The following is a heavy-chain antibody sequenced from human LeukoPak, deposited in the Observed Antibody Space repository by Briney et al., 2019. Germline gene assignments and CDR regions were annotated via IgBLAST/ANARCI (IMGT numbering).Heavy chain of an antibody. V-gene: IGHV1-2*04. Sequence: ASVKVSCKASGYTFTGYYMHWVRQAPGQGLEWMGWINPNSGGTNYAQKFQGWVTMTRDTSISTAYMELSRLRSDDTAVYYCARGSSGSYALHDYWGQGTLVTVSS. D-gene: IGHD1-26*01. CDR2: INPNSGGT. J-gene: IGHJ4*02. CDR1: GYTFTGYY. CDR3: ARGSSGSYALHDY.